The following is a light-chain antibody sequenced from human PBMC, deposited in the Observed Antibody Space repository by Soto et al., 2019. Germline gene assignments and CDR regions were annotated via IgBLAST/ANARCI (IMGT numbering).Light chain of an antibody. V-gene: IGKV3-11*01. CDR2: DAS. Sequence: EIVLTQSPSTLSLSPGERATLSCRASQSVSSYLAWYQQKPGQAPRLLIYDASNRATGIPARFSGSGSGTDFTLTISSLEPEDFAVYSCQQRSNWPPXTFGQGTRLEIK. CDR1: QSVSSY. J-gene: IGKJ5*01. CDR3: QQRSNWPPXT.